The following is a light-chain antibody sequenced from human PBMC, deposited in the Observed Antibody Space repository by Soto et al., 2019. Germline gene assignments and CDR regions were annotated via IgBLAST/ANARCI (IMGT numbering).Light chain of an antibody. CDR1: QDMSNY. CDR2: DAS. V-gene: IGKV1-33*01. Sequence: DMQMTQSPSSLSSSVGDRFTITCQSSQDMSNYLNWYQQKPGKAPKLLIYDASNLETGVPSRFSGSGSGTDFTFTISSLQPEDIATYYCQQYDNLPLTFGGGTKVDIK. CDR3: QQYDNLPLT. J-gene: IGKJ4*01.